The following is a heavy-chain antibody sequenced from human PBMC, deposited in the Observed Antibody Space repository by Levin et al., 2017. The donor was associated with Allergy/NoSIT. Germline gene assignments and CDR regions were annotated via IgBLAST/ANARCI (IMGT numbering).Heavy chain of an antibody. CDR3: AKDTRLGESSLYGWYFDV. V-gene: IGHV3-9*01. D-gene: IGHD3-16*02. Sequence: SCAASGFTFDDYAMHWVRQAPGKGLEWVSGISWNSGSVGYADSVEGRFTISRDNAKNSLYLQMNSLRAEDTAFYYCAKDTRLGESSLYGWYFDVWGRGTLVTVSS. J-gene: IGHJ2*01. CDR1: GFTFDDYA. CDR2: ISWNSGSV.